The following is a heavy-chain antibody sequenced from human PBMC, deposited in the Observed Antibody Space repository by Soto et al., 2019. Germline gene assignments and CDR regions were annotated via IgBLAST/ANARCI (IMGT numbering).Heavy chain of an antibody. Sequence: GGSLRLSCAASGFTFSSYSMNWVRQAPGKGLEWVSSISSSSSYIYYADSVKGRFTISRDNAKNSLYLQMNSLRAEDTAVYYCARESRYCSGGSCYSGLDYWGQGTLVTVSS. J-gene: IGHJ4*02. D-gene: IGHD2-15*01. CDR2: ISSSSSYI. CDR3: ARESRYCSGGSCYSGLDY. CDR1: GFTFSSYS. V-gene: IGHV3-21*01.